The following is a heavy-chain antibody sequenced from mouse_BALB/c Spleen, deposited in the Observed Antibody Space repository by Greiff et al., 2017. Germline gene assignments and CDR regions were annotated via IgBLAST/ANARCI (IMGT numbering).Heavy chain of an antibody. CDR2: ISNGGGST. Sequence: EVHLVESGGGLVQPGGSLKLSCAASGFTFSSYTMSWVRQTPEKRLEWVAYISNGGGSTYYPDTVKGRFTISRDNAKNTLYLQMSSLKSEDTAMYYCARLYYGSWFAYWGQGTLVTVSA. D-gene: IGHD1-2*01. J-gene: IGHJ3*01. V-gene: IGHV5-12-2*01. CDR3: ARLYYGSWFAY. CDR1: GFTFSSYT.